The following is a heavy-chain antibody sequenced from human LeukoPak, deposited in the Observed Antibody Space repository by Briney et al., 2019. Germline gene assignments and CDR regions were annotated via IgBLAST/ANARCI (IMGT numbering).Heavy chain of an antibody. Sequence: PGGSLRLSCAASGFTFSSYAMSWVRQAPGKGLEWVSSISSSSSYIYYADSVKGRFTISRDNAKNSLYLQMNSLRAEDTAVYYCARDRLVAAAGTQNWFDPWGQGTLVTVSS. CDR3: ARDRLVAAAGTQNWFDP. V-gene: IGHV3-21*01. J-gene: IGHJ5*02. D-gene: IGHD6-13*01. CDR2: ISSSSSYI. CDR1: GFTFSSYA.